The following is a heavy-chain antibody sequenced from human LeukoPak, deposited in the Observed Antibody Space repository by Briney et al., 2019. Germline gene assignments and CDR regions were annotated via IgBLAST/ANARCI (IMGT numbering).Heavy chain of an antibody. V-gene: IGHV1-2*02. J-gene: IGHJ5*02. CDR2: INPNSGGT. Sequence: ASVKVSCKASGYTFIGYYLYWVRQAPGQGLEWMGWINPNSGGTNYAQKFQGRVTTTRDTSISTAYMELSRLRSDDTAVYYCARDREYSSVNWFDPWGQGTQVTVSS. D-gene: IGHD6-6*01. CDR3: ARDREYSSVNWFDP. CDR1: GYTFIGYY.